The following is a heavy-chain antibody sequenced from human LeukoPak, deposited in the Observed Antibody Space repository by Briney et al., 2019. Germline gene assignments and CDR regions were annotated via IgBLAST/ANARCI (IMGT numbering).Heavy chain of an antibody. D-gene: IGHD4-23*01. V-gene: IGHV4-39*07. J-gene: IGHJ6*03. Sequence: SETLSLTCTVSGGSISSSSYYWGWIRQPPGKGLEWIGSIYYSGSTYYNPSLKSRVTISVDTSKNQFSLKLSSVTAADTAVYYCARGLRGFEYYYLDVWGKGTTVTVSS. CDR3: ARGLRGFEYYYLDV. CDR2: IYYSGST. CDR1: GGSISSSSYY.